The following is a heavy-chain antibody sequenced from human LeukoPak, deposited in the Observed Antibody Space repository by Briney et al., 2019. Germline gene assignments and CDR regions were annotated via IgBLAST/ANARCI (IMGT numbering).Heavy chain of an antibody. D-gene: IGHD1-26*01. J-gene: IGHJ6*02. V-gene: IGHV4-4*02. CDR2: IYHSGST. CDR3: ARSLSGSYFSGYYYGMDV. CDR1: GGSISSSNW. Sequence: SETLSLTCAVSGGSISSSNWWSWVRQPPGKGLEWIGVIYHSGSTKYNPSLKSRVTISVDKSKNQFSLKLSSVTAADTAVYYCARSLSGSYFSGYYYGMDVWGQGTTVTVSS.